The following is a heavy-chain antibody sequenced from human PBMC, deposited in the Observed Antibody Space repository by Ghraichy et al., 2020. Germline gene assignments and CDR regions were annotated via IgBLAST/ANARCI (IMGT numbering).Heavy chain of an antibody. Sequence: SETLSLTCTVSGGSISSSSYYWGWIRQPPGKGLEWIASIYYSGSTYYSPSLKSRVTISVDTSKNQFSLKLSSVTAADTAVYYCARHVDPTVKTTVYFDYWGQGTLVTVSS. V-gene: IGHV4-39*01. CDR2: IYYSGST. J-gene: IGHJ4*02. CDR3: ARHVDPTVKTTVYFDY. D-gene: IGHD4-11*01. CDR1: GGSISSSSYY.